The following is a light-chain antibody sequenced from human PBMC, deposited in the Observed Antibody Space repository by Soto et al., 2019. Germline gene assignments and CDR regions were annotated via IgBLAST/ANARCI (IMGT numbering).Light chain of an antibody. V-gene: IGLV1-40*01. CDR2: GNS. CDR3: QSYDSRLSGYV. CDR1: SSNIGAGYD. J-gene: IGLJ1*01. Sequence: QSVLTQPPSVSGAPGQRVTISCTGSSSNIGAGYDVHWYQQLPGTAPKLLIYGNSNRPSGVPDRFSGSKSGTSASLAITGLQPEVEADYYYQSYDSRLSGYVFGTGTKVTVL.